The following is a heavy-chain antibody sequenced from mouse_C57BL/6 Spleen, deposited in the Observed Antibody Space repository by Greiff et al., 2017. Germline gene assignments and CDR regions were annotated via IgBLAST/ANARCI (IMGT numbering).Heavy chain of an antibody. CDR2: IDPSDSET. CDR3: ARSYYYGRSTSWYFDG. D-gene: IGHD1-1*01. V-gene: IGHV1-52*01. Sequence: QVQLQQSGAELVRPGSSVKLSCKASGYTFTSYWMPWVKQRPIQGLEWIGNIDPSDSETHYNQKFKDKDTLTVDKSSSTAYMQLSSLTSEDSAVYYCARSYYYGRSTSWYFDGWGTGTTVTVSS. J-gene: IGHJ1*03. CDR1: GYTFTSYW.